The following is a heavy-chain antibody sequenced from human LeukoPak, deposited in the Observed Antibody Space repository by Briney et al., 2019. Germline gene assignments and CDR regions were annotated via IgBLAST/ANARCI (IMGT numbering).Heavy chain of an antibody. CDR2: IIPIFGTT. CDR3: ARGMVRGVIITSEMYFDY. CDR1: GGTLSSYA. V-gene: IGHV1-69*13. Sequence: SVKVSCKASGGTLSSYAISWVRQAPGQGLEWMGGIIPIFGTTNYAQKFQGRVSITADESTSTAYMELSSLRSEDTAVYYCARGMVRGVIITSEMYFDYWGQGTLVTVSS. D-gene: IGHD3-10*01. J-gene: IGHJ4*02.